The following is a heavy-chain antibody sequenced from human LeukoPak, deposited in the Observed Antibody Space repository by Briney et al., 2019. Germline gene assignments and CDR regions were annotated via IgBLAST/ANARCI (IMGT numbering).Heavy chain of an antibody. V-gene: IGHV3-7*01. J-gene: IGHJ4*02. CDR1: GFTFSSHW. CDR3: ARLRSKYYFDY. CDR2: IKQDGSEK. Sequence: GGSLRLSCAASGFTFSSHWMSWVRQAPGKGLEWVANIKQDGSEKYYVDSVKGRFTISRDNAKNSLYLQMNSLRAEDTAVYYCARLRSKYYFDYWGQGTLVTVSS. D-gene: IGHD5-12*01.